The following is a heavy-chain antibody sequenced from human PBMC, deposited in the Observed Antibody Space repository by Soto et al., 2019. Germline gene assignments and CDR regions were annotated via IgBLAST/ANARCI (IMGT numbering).Heavy chain of an antibody. CDR1: GFTLSGYA. CDR3: ARRARPDFYYMDV. V-gene: IGHV3-64*01. J-gene: IGHJ6*03. D-gene: IGHD6-6*01. CDR2: ISSNGVGT. Sequence: GGSLRLSCAASGFTLSGYAMDWVRQAPGKGLEYVSGISSNGVGTYYANSVQGRFTISRDNSKNTVYLQMGSLRPEDMDVYYCARRARPDFYYMDVWGKGTTVTVSS.